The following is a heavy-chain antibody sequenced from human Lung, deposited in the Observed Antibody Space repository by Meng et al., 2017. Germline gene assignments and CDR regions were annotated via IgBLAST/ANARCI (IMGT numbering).Heavy chain of an antibody. CDR1: GFTFSSYG. Sequence: QVQLVESGGGVAQPGRSLRLSCAASGFTFSSYGMHWVRQAPGKGLEWVAVISYDGSNKYYADSVKGRFTISRDNSKNTLYLQMNSLRAEDTAVYYCAKDLSKQQQLGELDYWGQGTLVTVSS. CDR3: AKDLSKQQQLGELDY. J-gene: IGHJ4*02. D-gene: IGHD6-13*01. V-gene: IGHV3-30*18. CDR2: ISYDGSNK.